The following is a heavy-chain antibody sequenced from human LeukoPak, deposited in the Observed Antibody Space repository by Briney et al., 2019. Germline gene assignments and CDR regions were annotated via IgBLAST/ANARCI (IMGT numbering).Heavy chain of an antibody. CDR1: GFTFSSYS. CDR2: ISSSSSYI. V-gene: IGHV3-21*01. J-gene: IGHJ4*02. CDR3: ARDHRDYYFDY. Sequence: GGSLRLSGAASGFTFSSYSMNWVRQAPGKGLEWVSSISSSSSYIYYADSVKGRFTISRDNAKNSLYLQMNSLRAEDTAVYYCARDHRDYYFDYWGQGTLVTVSS.